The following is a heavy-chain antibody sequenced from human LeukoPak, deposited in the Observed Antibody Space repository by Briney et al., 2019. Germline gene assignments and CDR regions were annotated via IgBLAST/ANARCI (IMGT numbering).Heavy chain of an antibody. V-gene: IGHV3-23*01. Sequence: GGSLRLSCAASGFTFNNYAMGWVRQPPGKGLEWLSAIDGGGDATKYADSVKGRFTISRDNSKNTLSLQMNSLRAEDTAVYYCAKALSGYKPPNYYYYMDVWGKGATVTVSS. CDR2: IDGGGDAT. CDR3: AKALSGYKPPNYYYYMDV. J-gene: IGHJ6*03. CDR1: GFTFNNYA. D-gene: IGHD3-3*01.